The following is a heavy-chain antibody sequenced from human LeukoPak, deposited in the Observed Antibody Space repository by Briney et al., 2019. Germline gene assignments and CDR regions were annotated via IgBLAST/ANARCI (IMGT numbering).Heavy chain of an antibody. CDR3: ARGEKGSSPDDY. J-gene: IGHJ4*02. CDR2: IYYSGST. Sequence: PSETLSLTCTVSGGSISSHYWSWIRQPPGKGLEWIGYIYYSGSTNYNPSLKSRVTISVDTSKNQFSLKLSSVTAADTAVYYCARGEKGSSPDDYWGQGTLVTVSS. D-gene: IGHD6-6*01. CDR1: GGSISSHY. V-gene: IGHV4-59*11.